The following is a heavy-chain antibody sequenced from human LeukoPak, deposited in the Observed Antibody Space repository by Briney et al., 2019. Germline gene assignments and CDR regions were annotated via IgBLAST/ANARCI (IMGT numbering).Heavy chain of an antibody. V-gene: IGHV3-7*03. CDR2: INHNGNVN. D-gene: IGHD3-16*01. J-gene: IGHJ6*02. CDR3: ARGGGLDV. CDR1: GFTFSSYW. Sequence: GGSLRLSCAASGFTFSSYWMNWARQAPGKGLEWVASINHNGNVNYYVDSVKGRFTISRDSAKNSLYLQMSDLRAEDTAVYFCARGGGLDVWGQGATVTVSS.